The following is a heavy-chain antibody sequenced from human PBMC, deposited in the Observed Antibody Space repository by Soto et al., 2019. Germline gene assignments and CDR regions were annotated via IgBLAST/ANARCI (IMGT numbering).Heavy chain of an antibody. CDR3: ATANPGVRGRLHAFDI. CDR1: GGSISSYY. CDR2: IYYSGST. J-gene: IGHJ3*02. D-gene: IGHD3-10*01. Sequence: QVQLQESGPGLVKPSETLSLTCTVSGGSISSYYWSWIRQPPGKGLEWIGYIYYSGSTNYNPSLKSRVTISVDTSKIQFSLKLSSVTAADTAVYYCATANPGVRGRLHAFDIWGQGTMVTVSS. V-gene: IGHV4-59*01.